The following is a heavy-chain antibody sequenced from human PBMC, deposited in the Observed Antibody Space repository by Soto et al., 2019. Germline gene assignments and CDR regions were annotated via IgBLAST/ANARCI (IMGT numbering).Heavy chain of an antibody. CDR2: ISSSSSTI. CDR3: ARDRITMVRVVDAFDI. CDR1: GFTFSSYS. Sequence: EVQLVESGGGLVQPGGSLRLSCAASGFTFSSYSMNWVRQAPGKGLEWVSYISSSSSTIYYADSVKGRFTISRDNAKNSLYLQMNSLRAEDTAEYYCARDRITMVRVVDAFDIWGQGTMVTVSS. V-gene: IGHV3-48*01. D-gene: IGHD3-10*01. J-gene: IGHJ3*02.